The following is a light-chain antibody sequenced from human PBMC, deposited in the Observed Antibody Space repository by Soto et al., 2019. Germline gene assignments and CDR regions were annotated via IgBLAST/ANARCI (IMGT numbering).Light chain of an antibody. V-gene: IGKV4-1*01. CDR2: WAS. J-gene: IGKJ4*01. Sequence: DIVMTQSPDSLAVSLGERATINCKSSQSVLYSSNNKNYLAWYQQKPGQPPKLLIYWASTRESGVPDRFSGSGSGTDFTLTIRSLQAEDVAVYYCQQYSSTPAFGGGTKVEIK. CDR1: QSVLYSSNNKNY. CDR3: QQYSSTPA.